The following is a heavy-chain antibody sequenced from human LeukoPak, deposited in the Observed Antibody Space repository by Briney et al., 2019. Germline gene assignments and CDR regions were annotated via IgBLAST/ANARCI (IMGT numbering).Heavy chain of an antibody. CDR1: GYTFTSYY. V-gene: IGHV1-46*01. CDR2: INPSGGTT. Sequence: ASVKVSCKASGYTFTSYYMHWVRQAPGQGLEWMGIINPSGGTTNYAQRFQGRVTMTTDTSTTTVYMDLRSLRSDDTAVYFCARDSCSGGSCYLGDYWGQGTLVAVSS. D-gene: IGHD2-15*01. J-gene: IGHJ4*02. CDR3: ARDSCSGGSCYLGDY.